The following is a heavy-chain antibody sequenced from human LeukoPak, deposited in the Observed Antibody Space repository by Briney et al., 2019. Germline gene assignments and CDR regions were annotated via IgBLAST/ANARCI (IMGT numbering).Heavy chain of an antibody. V-gene: IGHV4-31*01. D-gene: IGHD3-16*01. CDR1: GGSISSGGYY. J-gene: IGHJ4*02. Sequence: SQTLSLTCTVSGGSISSGGYYWSWIRQHPGKGLEWIGYIYYSGSTYYNPSLKSQVTISVDTSKNQFSLKLSSVTAADTAVYYCARDGGGGFDYWGQGTLVTVSS. CDR3: ARDGGGGFDY. CDR2: IYYSGST.